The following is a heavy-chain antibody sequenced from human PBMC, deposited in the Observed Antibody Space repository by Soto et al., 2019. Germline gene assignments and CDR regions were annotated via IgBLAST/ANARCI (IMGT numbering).Heavy chain of an antibody. CDR1: GYTFTSYY. CDR3: VRPGFGDYYYMDV. Sequence: GASVKVSCKASGYTFTSYYMHWVRQAPGQGLEWMGIINPSGGSTSYAQKFQGRVTMTRDTSTSTAYMELSSLRSEDTAVYYCVRPGFGDYYYMDVWGKGTTVTVSS. D-gene: IGHD2-15*01. CDR2: INPSGGST. V-gene: IGHV1-46*01. J-gene: IGHJ6*03.